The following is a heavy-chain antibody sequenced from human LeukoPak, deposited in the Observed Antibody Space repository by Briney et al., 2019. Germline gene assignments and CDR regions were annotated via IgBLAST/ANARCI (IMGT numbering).Heavy chain of an antibody. D-gene: IGHD3-22*01. Sequence: PGGSLRLSCAASGFTFSSYSMNWVRQAPGKGLEWVSPISSSSSYIYYADSVKGRFTISRDNAKNSLYLQMNSLRAEDTAVYYCARDNPPGYYDSSGTYYFDYWGQGTLVTVSS. J-gene: IGHJ4*02. CDR3: ARDNPPGYYDSSGTYYFDY. CDR1: GFTFSSYS. V-gene: IGHV3-21*01. CDR2: ISSSSSYI.